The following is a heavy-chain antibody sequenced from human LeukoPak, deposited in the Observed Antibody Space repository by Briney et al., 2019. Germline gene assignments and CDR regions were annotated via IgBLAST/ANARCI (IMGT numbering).Heavy chain of an antibody. V-gene: IGHV1-69*04. CDR3: ARLAIAAAGNNSFDP. Sequence: SVKVSCKASGGTFSSYAISWVRQAPGQGLEWMGRIIPILGIANYAQKFQGRVTLPADKSTSTAYMELSSLRSQDTAVYYRARLAIAAAGNNSFDPWGQGTLVTVSS. CDR2: IIPILGIA. CDR1: GGTFSSYA. J-gene: IGHJ5*02. D-gene: IGHD6-13*01.